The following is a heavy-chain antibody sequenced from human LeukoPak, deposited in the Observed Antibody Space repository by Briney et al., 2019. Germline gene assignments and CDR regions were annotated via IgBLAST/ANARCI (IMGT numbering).Heavy chain of an antibody. J-gene: IGHJ4*02. CDR2: AYYRSKWY. CDR1: GDSVSSNSAA. D-gene: IGHD1-26*01. Sequence: SQTLSLTCAISGDSVSSNSAAWSWIRQSPSRGLEWLGRAYYRSKWYNAVSVKSRITINPDTSKNQVSLQLNSVTPEDTAVYYCARDRNFGGSYNTIDYWGQGTLDTVSS. CDR3: ARDRNFGGSYNTIDY. V-gene: IGHV6-1*01.